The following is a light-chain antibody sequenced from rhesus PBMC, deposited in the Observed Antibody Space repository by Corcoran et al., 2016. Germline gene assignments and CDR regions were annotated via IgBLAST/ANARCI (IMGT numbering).Light chain of an antibody. V-gene: IGKV3-53*01. CDR2: GAS. Sequence: QVILTQSPATLSLSPGERATLSCRASQSVGSNLAWYQKKPGQAPRLLIHGASRRAPGIPARLSGSGSGKEFPLTIRSLGPDDFAVYSFHKYSSSPYSFCRVTKLEIK. CDR3: HKYSSSPYS. J-gene: IGKJ2*01. CDR1: QSVGSN.